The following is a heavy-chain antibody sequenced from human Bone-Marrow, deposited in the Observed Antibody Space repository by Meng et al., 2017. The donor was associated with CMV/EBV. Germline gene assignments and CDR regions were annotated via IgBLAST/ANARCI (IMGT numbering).Heavy chain of an antibody. CDR2: IGTAGDA. CDR1: GFTFSSYD. Sequence: GESLKISCAASGFTFSSYDMHWVRQATGKGLEWVAAIGTAGDAYYPGSVKGRFTISRENAKNSLYLQMNSLRAGDTAVHYCAREGWLEGATAEARGQGTLVTVSS. D-gene: IGHD6-25*01. V-gene: IGHV3-13*01. CDR3: AREGWLEGATAEA. J-gene: IGHJ4*02.